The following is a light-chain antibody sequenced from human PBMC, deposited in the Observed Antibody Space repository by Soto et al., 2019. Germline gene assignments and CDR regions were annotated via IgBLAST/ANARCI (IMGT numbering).Light chain of an antibody. Sequence: QSVLTQPPSVSAAPGQKVTISCSGSSSNIGKNSVSWYQQLPGTAPKSLIYDSYQRPSGIPDRFSASKSGTSATLAITGLQTGDEADYYCGTWDSSLSVGIFGGGTKVTVL. V-gene: IGLV1-51*01. J-gene: IGLJ2*01. CDR3: GTWDSSLSVGI. CDR1: SSNIGKNS. CDR2: DSY.